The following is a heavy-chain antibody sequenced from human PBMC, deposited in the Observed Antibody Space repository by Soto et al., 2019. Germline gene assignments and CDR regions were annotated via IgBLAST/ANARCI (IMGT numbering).Heavy chain of an antibody. J-gene: IGHJ5*02. Sequence: SETLSLTCNMSGDSYSISTYSWSWIRQPPGKALQWIGFIYQGGVTSYNPSLARRVSISLDRSNNQCSLKLKSVTAADTAVYFCAGMPYTSGLRFDPWGPGTLVTVSS. V-gene: IGHV4-30-2*01. CDR1: GDSYSISTYS. CDR3: AGMPYTSGLRFDP. CDR2: IYQGGVT. D-gene: IGHD6-19*01.